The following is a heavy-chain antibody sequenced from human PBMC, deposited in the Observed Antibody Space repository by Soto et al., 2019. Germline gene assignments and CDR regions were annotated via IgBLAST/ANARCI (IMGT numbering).Heavy chain of an antibody. CDR1: GGTLGSYA. CDR2: IIPIFGTA. J-gene: IGHJ4*02. V-gene: IGHV1-69*06. Sequence: QVQLVQSGAEVKKPGSSVKVSCKASGGTLGSYAISWVRQPPGQGLEWMGGIIPIFGTATYAQKFQGRVTITADKSTSTAYMELSSLRSEDTAVYYCASPRRRVDYWGQGTLVTVSS. CDR3: ASPRRRVDY.